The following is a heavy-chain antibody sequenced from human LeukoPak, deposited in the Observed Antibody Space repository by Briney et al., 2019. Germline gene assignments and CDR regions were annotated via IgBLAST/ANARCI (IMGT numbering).Heavy chain of an antibody. D-gene: IGHD1-1*01. Sequence: GGSLRLSCAASGFTFSSYWMSWVRQAPGKGLEWVANIKQDGSEKYYVDSVKGRFTISRDNAKNSLYLQMNSLRAGDTAVYYCAREGNWDPWYFDYWGQGTLVTVSS. CDR2: IKQDGSEK. J-gene: IGHJ4*02. CDR1: GFTFSSYW. V-gene: IGHV3-7*01. CDR3: AREGNWDPWYFDY.